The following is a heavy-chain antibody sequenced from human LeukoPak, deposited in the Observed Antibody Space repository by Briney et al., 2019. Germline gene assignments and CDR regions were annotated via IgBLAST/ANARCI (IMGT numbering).Heavy chain of an antibody. Sequence: ASVKVSCKASGYTFTGYYMHWVRQAPGQGLEWMGWINPNSGGTNYAQKFQGRVTMTRDTSISTAYMELSRLGSDDTAVYYCARGGSGRDYYYYYMDVWGKGTTVTVSS. D-gene: IGHD3-10*01. V-gene: IGHV1-2*02. CDR2: INPNSGGT. J-gene: IGHJ6*03. CDR3: ARGGSGRDYYYYYMDV. CDR1: GYTFTGYY.